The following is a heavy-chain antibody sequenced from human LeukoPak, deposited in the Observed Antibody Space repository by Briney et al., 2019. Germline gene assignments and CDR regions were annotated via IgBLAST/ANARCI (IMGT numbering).Heavy chain of an antibody. CDR3: ARRGRIYYDSGSKLDI. V-gene: IGHV4-34*01. D-gene: IGHD3-10*01. J-gene: IGHJ3*02. Sequence: SETLSLTCAVYGGSFSGYYWSWIRQPPGKGLEWIGEINHSGSTNYNPSLKSRVTISVDTSKNQFSLKLSSVTAADTAVYYCARRGRIYYDSGSKLDIWGQGTMVTVSS. CDR1: GGSFSGYY. CDR2: INHSGST.